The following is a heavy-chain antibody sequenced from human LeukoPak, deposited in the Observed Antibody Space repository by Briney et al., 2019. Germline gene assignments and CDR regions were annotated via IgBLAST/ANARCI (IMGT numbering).Heavy chain of an antibody. CDR1: GFTFSSYS. CDR2: ISSSSSYI. D-gene: IGHD3-3*01. Sequence: GGSLRLSCAASGFTFSSYSMNWVRQAPGKGLEWVSSISSSSSYIYYADSVKGRFTISRDNAKNSLYLQMNSLRAEDTAVYYCARDMSGYPGLTDYWGQGTLVTVSS. J-gene: IGHJ4*02. V-gene: IGHV3-21*01. CDR3: ARDMSGYPGLTDY.